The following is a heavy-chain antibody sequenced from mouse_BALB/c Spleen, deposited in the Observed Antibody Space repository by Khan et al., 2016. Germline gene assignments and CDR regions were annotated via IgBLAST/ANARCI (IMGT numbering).Heavy chain of an antibody. CDR3: ARSPYDSVVEFAY. CDR1: GFNIKDTY. J-gene: IGHJ3*01. CDR2: SDPANGNT. D-gene: IGHD2-4*01. V-gene: IGHV14-3*02. Sequence: VQLQQSGAELVKPGASVKLSCTASGFNIKDTYMHWVKQRPEQGLEWIGRSDPANGNTKYDPKFQGKATITADTSTNTAYLQLNSLTTEDTAVYYCARSPYDSVVEFAYWGQGTPVTVSA.